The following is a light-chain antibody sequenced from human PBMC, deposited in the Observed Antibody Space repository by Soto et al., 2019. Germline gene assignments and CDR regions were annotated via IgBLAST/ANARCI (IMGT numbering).Light chain of an antibody. Sequence: EIVLTQSPGTLSLSPGERATLSCRASQSVSSSYLAWYQQKPGQAPRLLIYGASSRATGIPDRFSGGGSGTDFTLTISRLEPEDFAVYYCQQYGSSPWTFGQGTKV. J-gene: IGKJ1*01. CDR2: GAS. CDR1: QSVSSSY. CDR3: QQYGSSPWT. V-gene: IGKV3-20*01.